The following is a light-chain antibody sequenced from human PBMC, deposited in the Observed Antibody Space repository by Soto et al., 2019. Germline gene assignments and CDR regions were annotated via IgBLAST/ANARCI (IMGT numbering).Light chain of an antibody. Sequence: QPVLTQPSSASASLGSSVKLTCTLSSGHSTYIITWHQQLPGKAPRYLMKLEHSGTYNKGSGVPDRFSGSSSGADRYLTISNLYFDDEADYYCETWDTYTVIFGGGTKVTVL. CDR3: ETWDTYTVI. V-gene: IGLV4-60*02. CDR1: SGHSTYI. J-gene: IGLJ2*01. CDR2: LEHSGTY.